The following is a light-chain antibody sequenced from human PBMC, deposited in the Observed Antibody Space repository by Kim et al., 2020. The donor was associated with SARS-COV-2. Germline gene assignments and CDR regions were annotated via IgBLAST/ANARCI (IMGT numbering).Light chain of an antibody. Sequence: PGKTARITCGESDIGTKSVHWYQQKPGQAPVLVIFYDNDRPSGIPERFSGSISGNTATLTLSRVEAGDEADYYCQVWDGASDHAVFGGGTQLTVL. CDR1: DIGTKS. CDR3: QVWDGASDHAV. CDR2: YDN. J-gene: IGLJ7*01. V-gene: IGLV3-21*04.